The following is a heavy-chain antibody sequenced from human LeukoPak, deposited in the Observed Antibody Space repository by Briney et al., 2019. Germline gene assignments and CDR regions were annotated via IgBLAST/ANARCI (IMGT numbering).Heavy chain of an antibody. D-gene: IGHD3-22*01. J-gene: IGHJ4*02. CDR1: GGSISSYY. V-gene: IGHV4-59*08. CDR3: ARTYYYDNSGHLGLVY. Sequence: SETLSLTCTVSGGSISSYYWSWIRQPPGKGLEWIGYIYYSGSTNYNPSLKSRVTISVDTSKNQFSLNLNSVTAADTAVYYCARTYYYDNSGHLGLVYWGQGTLVTVSS. CDR2: IYYSGST.